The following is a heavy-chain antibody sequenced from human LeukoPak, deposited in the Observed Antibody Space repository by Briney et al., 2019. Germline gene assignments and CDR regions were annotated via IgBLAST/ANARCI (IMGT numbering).Heavy chain of an antibody. D-gene: IGHD5-12*01. J-gene: IGHJ4*02. CDR2: ISGNSDNT. CDR3: AKVISGYSADGWYRGYYFDY. CDR1: GLTFGIYA. V-gene: IGHV3-23*01. Sequence: PGGSLRLSCAASGLTFGIYAVSWVRQAPGRGLEWVSVISGNSDNTHYADSVKGRFTISRDNSKNTLYLQMNSLRAEDTAIYYCAKVISGYSADGWYRGYYFDYWGQGTLVTVSP.